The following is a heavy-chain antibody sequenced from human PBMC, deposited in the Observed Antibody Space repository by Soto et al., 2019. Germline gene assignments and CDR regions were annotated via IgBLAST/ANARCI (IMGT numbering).Heavy chain of an antibody. J-gene: IGHJ6*02. D-gene: IGHD2-21*02. CDR3: ARDLWGYCGTDCYPLDV. CDR2: MHHSGRT. CDR1: GAYMRNDYYY. Sequence: PSETLSLTCTVSGAYMRNDYYYWSWVRQNPGKDLEWIGHMHHSGRTHYNPSLKSRVAISVDTSKNQFSLYLNSVTAADTAVYYCARDLWGYCGTDCYPLDVWGQGTTVTVSS. V-gene: IGHV4-31*03.